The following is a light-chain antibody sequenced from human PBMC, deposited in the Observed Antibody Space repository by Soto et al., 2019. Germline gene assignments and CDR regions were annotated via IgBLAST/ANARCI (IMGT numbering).Light chain of an antibody. CDR3: HQYKAVGT. V-gene: IGKV3-20*01. CDR2: GAS. J-gene: IGKJ1*01. CDR1: EGVASNY. Sequence: APGTLSLSPGPITNHSCRAREGVASNYLAWYQHKPGQSPRLLLFGASSRATGIPDRFSGSGSGTDFTRTMSSLQRYDFVTYYRHQYKAVGTFGLGTKVDIK.